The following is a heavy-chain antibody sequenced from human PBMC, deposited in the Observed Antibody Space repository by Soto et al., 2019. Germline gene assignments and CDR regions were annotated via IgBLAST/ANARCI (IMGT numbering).Heavy chain of an antibody. CDR3: ARSGLPYCSSTSCFNYYYYYMDV. CDR2: ISAYNGNT. V-gene: IGHV1-18*01. CDR1: GYTFTSYG. Sequence: ASVKVSCKASGYTFTSYGISWVRQAPGQGLEWMGWISAYNGNTNYAQKLQGRVTMTTDTSTSTAYMELRSLRSDDTAVYYCARSGLPYCSSTSCFNYYYYYMDVWGKGTTVTVSS. D-gene: IGHD2-2*01. J-gene: IGHJ6*03.